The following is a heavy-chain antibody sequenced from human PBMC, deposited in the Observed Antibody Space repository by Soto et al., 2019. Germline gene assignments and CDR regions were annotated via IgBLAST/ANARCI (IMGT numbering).Heavy chain of an antibody. D-gene: IGHD6-19*01. Sequence: GGSLRLSCAASGFTFSSYAMSWVRQAPGKGLEWVSAISGSGGSTYYADSVKGRFTISRDNSKNTLYLQMNSLRAEDTAVYYCAKVGEQWLVRAPFDYWGQGTLVTVSS. CDR2: ISGSGGST. J-gene: IGHJ4*02. V-gene: IGHV3-23*01. CDR3: AKVGEQWLVRAPFDY. CDR1: GFTFSSYA.